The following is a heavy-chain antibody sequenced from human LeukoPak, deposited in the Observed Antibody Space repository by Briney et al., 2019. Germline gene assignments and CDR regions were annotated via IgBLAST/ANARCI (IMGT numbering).Heavy chain of an antibody. Sequence: PGRSLRLSCAASGSTFSSYAMHWVRQAPGKGLEWVAVISYDGSNKYYADSVKGRFTISRDNSKNTLYLQMNSLRAEDTAVYYCARAAGGYYYFLVAYWGQGTLVTVSS. V-gene: IGHV3-30-3*01. CDR2: ISYDGSNK. J-gene: IGHJ4*02. CDR1: GSTFSSYA. D-gene: IGHD3-22*01. CDR3: ARAAGGYYYFLVAY.